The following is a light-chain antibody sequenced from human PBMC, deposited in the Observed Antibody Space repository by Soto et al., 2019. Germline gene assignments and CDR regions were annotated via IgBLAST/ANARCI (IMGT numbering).Light chain of an antibody. CDR2: GTS. V-gene: IGKV3-11*01. CDR3: QQRAN. Sequence: EIVLTQSPASLALSPGERATLSCRASLSVSGYLAWYQQRPNQAPRLLIHGTSNRATGIPARFSGEGSGTDFTLTISSLEPDDSAVYYCQQRANFGQGTRLEIK. CDR1: LSVSGY. J-gene: IGKJ5*01.